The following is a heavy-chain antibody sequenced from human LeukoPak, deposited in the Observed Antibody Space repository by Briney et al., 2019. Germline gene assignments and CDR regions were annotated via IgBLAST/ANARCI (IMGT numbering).Heavy chain of an antibody. V-gene: IGHV4-39*01. CDR1: GGSFSSNYW. Sequence: SETLSLTCTVSGGSFSSNYWRGLRHPPGGGGEGGGGIIYYSGTTHYNPSLKRRITISVDTSKNSFSMQLNAVTAAETAVYYCARHGYSGYDYDHRRRGTL. CDR2: IYYSGTT. CDR3: ARHGYSGYDYDH. D-gene: IGHD5-12*01. J-gene: IGHJ5*02.